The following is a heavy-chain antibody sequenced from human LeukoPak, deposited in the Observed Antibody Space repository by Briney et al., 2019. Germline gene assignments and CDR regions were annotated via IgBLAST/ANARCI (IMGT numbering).Heavy chain of an antibody. Sequence: GSLRLSCAGSGFTVSSSYMSWVRQAPGEGLEWVSVVFGGGSTYYADSVKGRFTISRDTFKNTVNLEMNSLRAEDTAVYYCASWPGGWYGEDSWGQGTLVTVSS. V-gene: IGHV3-53*01. J-gene: IGHJ4*02. D-gene: IGHD6-19*01. CDR2: VFGGGST. CDR3: ASWPGGWYGEDS. CDR1: GFTVSSSY.